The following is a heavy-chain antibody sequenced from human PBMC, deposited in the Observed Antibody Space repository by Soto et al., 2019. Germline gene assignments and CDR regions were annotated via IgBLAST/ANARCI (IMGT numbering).Heavy chain of an antibody. V-gene: IGHV3-23*01. CDR2: ISGSDGGT. Sequence: EVQLLESGGGLVEPGVSLRLSCVASGFTFSAHAMAWVRQAPGKGLELVSTISGSDGGTYQPDYGRSRFTISRDKSKNTQHLQMNGRRCDDTARHFTAKALEAGGYPYERGFDYWGQGTAVTVSS. CDR1: GFTFSAHA. J-gene: IGHJ4*02. D-gene: IGHD3-16*02. CDR3: AKALEAGGYPYERGFDY.